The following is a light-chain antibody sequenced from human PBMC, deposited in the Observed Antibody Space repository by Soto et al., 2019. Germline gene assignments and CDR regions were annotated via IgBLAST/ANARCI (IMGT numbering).Light chain of an antibody. Sequence: ERVMTQSPATLSVSPGERATLSCRASQSVSSNLAWYQQRPGQVPRPLIFGASMRASGVPARFSASGSGTEFALTISSLQSEDFAVYYCQHYNNWPRTFGQGTKVDIK. CDR1: QSVSSN. CDR2: GAS. J-gene: IGKJ1*01. V-gene: IGKV3-15*01. CDR3: QHYNNWPRT.